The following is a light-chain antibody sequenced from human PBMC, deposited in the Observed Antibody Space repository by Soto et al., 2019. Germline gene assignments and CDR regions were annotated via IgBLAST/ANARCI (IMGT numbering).Light chain of an antibody. Sequence: QSVLTPPPSESGTPGQRVTISCSGSSSNIGSNTVNWYQQLPGTAPKLLIYSNNQRPSGVPDRFSGSKSGTSASLAISGLQSEDEADYYCAAWDDSLNGPVFGTGTKLTVL. CDR2: SNN. V-gene: IGLV1-44*01. CDR1: SSNIGSNT. J-gene: IGLJ1*01. CDR3: AAWDDSLNGPV.